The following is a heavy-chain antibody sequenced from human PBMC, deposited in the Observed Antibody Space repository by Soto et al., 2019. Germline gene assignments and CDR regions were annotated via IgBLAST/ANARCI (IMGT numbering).Heavy chain of an antibody. J-gene: IGHJ4*02. CDR1: GFTFSDYY. D-gene: IGHD2-21*02. V-gene: IGHV3-11*01. Sequence: PGGSLRLSCAASGFTFSDYYMSWIRQAPGKGLEWVSYISSSGSTIYYADSVKGRFTISRDNAKNSLYLQMNSLRAEDTAVYYCARAPTRKTVTAFYWGQGTLVTVSS. CDR2: ISSSGSTI. CDR3: ARAPTRKTVTAFY.